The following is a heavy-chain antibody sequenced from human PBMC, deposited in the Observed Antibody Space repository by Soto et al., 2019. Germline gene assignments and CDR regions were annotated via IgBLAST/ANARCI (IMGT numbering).Heavy chain of an antibody. V-gene: IGHV3-66*04. J-gene: IGHJ5*02. CDR1: GFTVSTYH. CDR2: IYSAGSA. CDR3: ARHPERIAQIGWFDP. D-gene: IGHD6-13*01. Sequence: PGGSLRLSCAASGFTVSTYHMSWVRQAPGKGLEWVSVIYSAGSADFADSVKVRFTISRDNAKNSLYLQMNSLRAEDTAVYYCARHPERIAQIGWFDPWGKGTLVTVSS.